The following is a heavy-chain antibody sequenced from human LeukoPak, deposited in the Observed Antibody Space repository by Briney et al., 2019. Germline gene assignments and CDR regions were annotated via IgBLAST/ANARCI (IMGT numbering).Heavy chain of an antibody. CDR2: ISYTWST. D-gene: IGHD6-13*01. J-gene: IGHJ4*02. CDR1: GGSISSFY. V-gene: IGHV4-59*01. Sequence: PSETLSLTCTVSGGSISSFYWSWIRLPPGKGLEWIGYISYTWSTNYHPSFKSRVTMSIDTSKNQFSLKLSSVTAADTAVYYCARGGLDSSSWSYYFDYWGQGTLVTVSS. CDR3: ARGGLDSSSWSYYFDY.